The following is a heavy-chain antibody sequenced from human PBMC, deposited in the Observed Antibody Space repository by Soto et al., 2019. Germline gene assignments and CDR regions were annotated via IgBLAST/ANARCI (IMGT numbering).Heavy chain of an antibody. CDR2: IYYSGST. V-gene: IGHV4-39*01. CDR1: CGSISSSSYY. Sequence: PSETLSLTCTVSCGSISSSSYYWGWIRQPPGKGLEWIGSIYYSGSTYYNPSLKSRVTISVDTSKNQFSLKLSSVTAADTAVYYCARGRYSSSHFDYWGQGTLVTVSS. J-gene: IGHJ4*02. D-gene: IGHD6-13*01. CDR3: ARGRYSSSHFDY.